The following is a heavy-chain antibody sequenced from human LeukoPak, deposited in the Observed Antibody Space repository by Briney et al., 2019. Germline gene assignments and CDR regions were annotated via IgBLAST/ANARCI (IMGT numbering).Heavy chain of an antibody. D-gene: IGHD6-6*01. V-gene: IGHV3-23*01. CDR3: ARGEGYSSSSDWFDP. J-gene: IGHJ5*02. CDR2: ISESGDVT. CDR1: GFTFSNYP. Sequence: GGSLRLSCEASGFTFSNYPMSWVRQAPGRGLEWVSVISESGDVTHYADAMKGRFTISRDNAKNTLNLQMNSLRAEDTAVYYCARGEGYSSSSDWFDPWGQGTLVTVSS.